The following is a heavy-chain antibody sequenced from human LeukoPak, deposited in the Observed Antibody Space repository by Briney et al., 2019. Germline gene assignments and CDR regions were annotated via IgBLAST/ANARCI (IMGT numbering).Heavy chain of an antibody. CDR2: INAGSDT. CDR1: GYTFTAYA. V-gene: IGHV1-3*01. J-gene: IGHJ4*02. CDR3: AREHSTSWSDFDY. Sequence: GASVTVSCKASGYTFTAYAIHWVRQAPGQSLQWMGWINAGSDTKYSQKFQGRVTITRDTSASIAYMELSSLRSDDTAVYYCAREHSTSWSDFDYWGQGTLVTGSS. D-gene: IGHD6-13*01.